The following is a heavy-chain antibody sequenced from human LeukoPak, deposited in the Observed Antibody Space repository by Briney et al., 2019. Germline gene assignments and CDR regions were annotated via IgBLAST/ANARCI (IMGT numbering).Heavy chain of an antibody. D-gene: IGHD6-13*01. CDR1: GFTFSGSA. Sequence: PGGSLKLSCAASGFTFSGSAMHWVRQASGKGLEWVGRIRSKANSYATAYAASVKGRFTISRDDSKNTAYLQMNSLKTEDTAVYYCTSPTSIAAAGTDYWGQGTLVTVSS. V-gene: IGHV3-73*01. CDR3: TSPTSIAAAGTDY. CDR2: IRSKANSYAT. J-gene: IGHJ4*02.